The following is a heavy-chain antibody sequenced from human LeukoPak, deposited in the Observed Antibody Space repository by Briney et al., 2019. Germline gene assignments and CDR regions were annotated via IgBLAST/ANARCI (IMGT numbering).Heavy chain of an antibody. CDR2: IYTSGST. CDR1: GSSISSGSYY. D-gene: IGHD4/OR15-4a*01. CDR3: ARDMVVTSYWYFDL. V-gene: IGHV4-61*02. J-gene: IGHJ2*01. Sequence: SETLSLTCTVSGSSISSGSYYWSWIRQPAGKGLEWIGRIYTSGSTNYNPSLKSRVTISVDTSKNQFSLKLSSVTAADTAVYYCARDMVVTSYWYFDLWGRGTLVTVSS.